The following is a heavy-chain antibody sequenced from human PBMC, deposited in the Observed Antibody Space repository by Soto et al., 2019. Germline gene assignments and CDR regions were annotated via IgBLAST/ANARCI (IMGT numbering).Heavy chain of an antibody. V-gene: IGHV1-3*01. D-gene: IGHD2-21*02. Sequence: QVQLVQSGAEVKKPGASVRVSCKTSGYGFSNYAMHWVRQAPGQRLEWMGWIYADNGDTRYSQKFQDRVTITRDTSASTVYMDLRSLRSEDTAVYYCAIRVGAYCGGDCLLPFDYWGQGTLVTVSS. CDR2: IYADNGDT. CDR3: AIRVGAYCGGDCLLPFDY. J-gene: IGHJ4*02. CDR1: GYGFSNYA.